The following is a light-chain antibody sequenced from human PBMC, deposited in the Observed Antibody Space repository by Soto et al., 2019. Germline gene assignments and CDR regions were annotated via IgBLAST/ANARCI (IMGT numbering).Light chain of an antibody. CDR2: KAS. CDR3: QQYHSYWT. V-gene: IGKV1-5*03. CDR1: QSISSW. Sequence: DIQMTQSPSTLSASVGYSFTITGRASQSISSWLAWYQQKPGKAPKLLIYKASSLESGVPSRFSGSGSGTEFTLTLSSLQPEEFSTDYCQQYHSYWTVGQWTKVELK. J-gene: IGKJ1*01.